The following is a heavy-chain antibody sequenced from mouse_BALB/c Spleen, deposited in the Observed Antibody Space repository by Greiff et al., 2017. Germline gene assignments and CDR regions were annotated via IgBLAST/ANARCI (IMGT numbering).Heavy chain of an antibody. CDR3: ARGWLLPPYYAMDY. V-gene: IGHV5-4*02. J-gene: IGHJ4*01. CDR2: ISDGGSYT. CDR1: GFTFSDYY. Sequence: EVQGVESGGGLVKPGGSLKLSCAASGFTFSDYYMYWVRQTPEKRLEWVATISDGGSYTYYPDSVKGRFTISRDNAKNNLYLQMSSLKSEDTAMYYCARGWLLPPYYAMDYWGQGTSVTVSS. D-gene: IGHD2-3*01.